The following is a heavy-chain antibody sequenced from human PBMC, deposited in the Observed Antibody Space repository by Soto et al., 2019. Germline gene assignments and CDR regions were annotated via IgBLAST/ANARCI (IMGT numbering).Heavy chain of an antibody. D-gene: IGHD2-15*01. Sequence: PSETLSLTCAVYGGPFSGYYWSWIRQPPGKGLEWIGEINHSGSTNYNPSLKSRVTISVDTSKNQFSLKLSSVTAADTAVYYCARGLYCSGGSCYADFDYWGQGTLVTVSS. CDR2: INHSGST. CDR1: GGPFSGYY. V-gene: IGHV4-34*01. CDR3: ARGLYCSGGSCYADFDY. J-gene: IGHJ4*02.